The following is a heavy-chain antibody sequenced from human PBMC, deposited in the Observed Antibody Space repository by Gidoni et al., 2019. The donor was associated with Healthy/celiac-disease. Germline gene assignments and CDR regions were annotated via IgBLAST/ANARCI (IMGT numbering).Heavy chain of an antibody. CDR1: GFTFSSYA. J-gene: IGHJ6*02. V-gene: IGHV3-23*01. CDR2: ISGSGGST. CDR3: AKDQYYYGSGSRYGMDV. Sequence: EVQLLESGGGLVQPGGSLRLSCAASGFTFSSYAVSWVRQAPGKGLEWVSAISGSGGSTYYADSVKGRFTISRDNSKNTLYLQMNSLRAEDTAVYYCAKDQYYYGSGSRYGMDVWGQGTTVTVSS. D-gene: IGHD3-10*01.